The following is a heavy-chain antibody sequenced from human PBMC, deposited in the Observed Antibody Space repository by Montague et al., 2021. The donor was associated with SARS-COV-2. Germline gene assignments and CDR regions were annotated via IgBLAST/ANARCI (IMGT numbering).Heavy chain of an antibody. V-gene: IGHV4-34*01. J-gene: IGHJ4*02. CDR2: INHGGTT. CDR1: GGSFATYY. D-gene: IGHD3/OR15-3a*01. Sequence: SETRSLTCAVYGGSFATYYWSWIRQPPGKGLEWIGEINHGGTTNFNLALKSRVTMSVDTSKNQFSLTLTSVTAADTAIYFCARNPFRARFLDWSFYFTFWGQGSVVTVSS. CDR3: ARNPFRARFLDWSFYFTF.